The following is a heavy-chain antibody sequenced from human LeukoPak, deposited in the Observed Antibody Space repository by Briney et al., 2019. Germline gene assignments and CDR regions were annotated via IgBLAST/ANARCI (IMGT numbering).Heavy chain of an antibody. CDR1: GFTFSSYA. V-gene: IGHV3-64*01. CDR2: ISSNGGST. J-gene: IGHJ6*02. Sequence: GGSLRLSCAASGFTFSSYAMHWVRQAPGKGLEYVSAISSNGGSTYYANSVKGRFTISRDNSKNTLYLQMNSLRAEDTAVYYCAKGATDGDFGDYYYYGMDVWGQGTTVTVSS. D-gene: IGHD2-21*02. CDR3: AKGATDGDFGDYYYYGMDV.